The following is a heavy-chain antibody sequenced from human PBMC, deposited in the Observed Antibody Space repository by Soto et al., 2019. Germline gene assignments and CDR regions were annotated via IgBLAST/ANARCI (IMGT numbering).Heavy chain of an antibody. V-gene: IGHV1-18*01. Sequence: ASVKVSCKASGYTFTNFGVTWVRRAPGQGLEWMGWISAYTDTPNYAQKFQGRVTMTIDTSTSTAYMDLRSPTSDDTAVYYCARVIPGVEAWFDPWGQGTLVTVPQ. CDR3: ARVIPGVEAWFDP. CDR1: GYTFTNFG. D-gene: IGHD2-2*01. CDR2: ISAYTDTP. J-gene: IGHJ5*02.